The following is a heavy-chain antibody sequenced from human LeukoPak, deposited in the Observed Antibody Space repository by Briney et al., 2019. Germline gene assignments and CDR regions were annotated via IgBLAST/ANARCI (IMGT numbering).Heavy chain of an antibody. Sequence: PSQTLSLTCTVSGGSISSGSYYWSWIRQSPGKGLEWIGRIYTSGSTNYNPSLKSRVTISVDTSKNQFSLKLSSVTAADTAVYYCARSSSSGWGFRFDPWGQGTLVTVSS. CDR1: GGSISSGSYY. D-gene: IGHD6-19*01. CDR2: IYTSGST. CDR3: ARSSSSGWGFRFDP. V-gene: IGHV4-61*02. J-gene: IGHJ5*02.